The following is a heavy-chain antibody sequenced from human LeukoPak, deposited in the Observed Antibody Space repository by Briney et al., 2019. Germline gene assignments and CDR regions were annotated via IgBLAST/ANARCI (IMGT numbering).Heavy chain of an antibody. CDR1: GGSISSSSYY. CDR3: ARESASGWPDY. Sequence: PSETLSLTCTVSGGSISSSSYYWSWIRQPAGKGLEWIGRIYTSGSTNYNPSLKSRVTMSVDTSKNQFSLKLSSVTAADTAVYYCARESASGWPDYWGQGTLVTVSS. V-gene: IGHV4-61*02. D-gene: IGHD6-19*01. J-gene: IGHJ4*02. CDR2: IYTSGST.